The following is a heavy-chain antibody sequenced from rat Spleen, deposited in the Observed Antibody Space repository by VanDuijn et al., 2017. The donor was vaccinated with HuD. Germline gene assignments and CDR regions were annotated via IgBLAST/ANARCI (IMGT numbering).Heavy chain of an antibody. J-gene: IGHJ2*01. Sequence: QVQLKESGPGLVQPSQTLSLTCTVSGFSLNTYTVSWIRQPPGKGLEWIAAMSGGRSTYYNSALESRLSISGDSSKSQIFLKMNSLQTEDTDMYFCARSNGYGPFDYWGQGVMVTVSS. CDR1: GFSLNTYT. CDR2: MSGGRST. D-gene: IGHD1-3*01. V-gene: IGHV2-6*01. CDR3: ARSNGYGPFDY.